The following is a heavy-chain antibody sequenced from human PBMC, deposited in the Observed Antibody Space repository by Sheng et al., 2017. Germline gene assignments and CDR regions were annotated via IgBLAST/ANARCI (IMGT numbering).Heavy chain of an antibody. CDR2: ISYDGSNK. J-gene: IGHJ4*02. V-gene: IGHV3-30-3*01. Sequence: QVQLVESGGGVVQPGRSLRLSCAASGFTFSSYAMHWVRQAPGKGLEWVAVISYDGSNKYYADSVKGRFTISRDNSKNTLYLQMNSLRAEDTAVYYCARDYYYDSSGSMYFDYWGQGTLVTVSS. CDR1: GFTFSSYA. D-gene: IGHD3-22*01. CDR3: ARDYYYDSSGSMYFDY.